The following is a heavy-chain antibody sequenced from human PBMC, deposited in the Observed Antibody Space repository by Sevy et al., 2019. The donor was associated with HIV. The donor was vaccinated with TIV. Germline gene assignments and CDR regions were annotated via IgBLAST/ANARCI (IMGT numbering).Heavy chain of an antibody. V-gene: IGHV4-31*03. CDR3: ARETPLYCSGGSCYSGSVGY. Sequence: SETLSLTCTVSGGSISSGGYYWSWIRQHPEKGLEWIGYIYYSGSTYYNPSLKSRVTISVDTSKNQFSLKLSSVTAAGTAVYYCARETPLYCSGGSCYSGSVGYWGQGTLVTVSS. D-gene: IGHD2-15*01. CDR2: IYYSGST. CDR1: GGSISSGGYY. J-gene: IGHJ4*02.